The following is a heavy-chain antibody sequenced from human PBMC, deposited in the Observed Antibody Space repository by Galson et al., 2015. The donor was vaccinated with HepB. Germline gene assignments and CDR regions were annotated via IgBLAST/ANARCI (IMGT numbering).Heavy chain of an antibody. V-gene: IGHV1-2*02. CDR1: GGTFSSYT. Sequence: SVKVSCKASGGTFSSYTISWVRQAPGQGLEWMGWINPNSGGTNYAQKFQGRVTMTRDTSISTAYMELSRLRSDDTAVYYCARPPVGYCSSTSCPGGAFDIWGQGTMVTVSS. J-gene: IGHJ3*02. D-gene: IGHD2-2*01. CDR2: INPNSGGT. CDR3: ARPPVGYCSSTSCPGGAFDI.